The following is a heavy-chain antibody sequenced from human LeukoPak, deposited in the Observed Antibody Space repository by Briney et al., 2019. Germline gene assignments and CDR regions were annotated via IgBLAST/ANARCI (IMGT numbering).Heavy chain of an antibody. CDR1: GYTFTSYY. CDR2: INPSGGST. CDR3: ARGRHYYESSDYYYEGDAFDV. J-gene: IGHJ3*01. V-gene: IGHV1-46*01. Sequence: ASVKVSCKASGYTFTSYYMHWVRQAPGQGLERMGIINPSGGSTSYAQKFQGRVTMTGDMSTSTVYMELSSLRSEDTSVYYCARGRHYYESSDYYYEGDAFDVWGQGTMVTVSS. D-gene: IGHD3-22*01.